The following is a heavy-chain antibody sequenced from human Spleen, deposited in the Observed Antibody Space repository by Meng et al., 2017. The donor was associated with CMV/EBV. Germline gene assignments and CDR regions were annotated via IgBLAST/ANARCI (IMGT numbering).Heavy chain of an antibody. CDR3: AHSESIVGATY. D-gene: IGHD1-26*01. CDR1: GFSLSISGVG. Sequence: QIPWKESGPTLVTPPQTLKLTCTFSGFSLSISGVGVGWIRQPPGKALEWLALIYWDDDKRYSPSLKSRLTITKDTPKNQVVLTMTNMDPVDTATYYCAHSESIVGATYWGQGTLVTVSS. CDR2: IYWDDDK. V-gene: IGHV2-5*02. J-gene: IGHJ4*02.